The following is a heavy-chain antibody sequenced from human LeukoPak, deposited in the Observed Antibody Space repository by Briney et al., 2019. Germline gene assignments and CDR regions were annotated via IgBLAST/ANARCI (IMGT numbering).Heavy chain of an antibody. V-gene: IGHV1-69*13. D-gene: IGHD6-13*01. CDR3: ASHSSSWYNQWVTFDY. CDR2: IIPIFGTA. J-gene: IGHJ4*02. Sequence: SVKVSCKASGGTFSSYAISWVRQAPGQGLEWMGGIIPIFGTANYAQKFQGRVTITADESTSTAYMELSSLRSEDMAVYYCASHSSSWYNQWVTFDYWGQGTLVTVSS. CDR1: GGTFSSYA.